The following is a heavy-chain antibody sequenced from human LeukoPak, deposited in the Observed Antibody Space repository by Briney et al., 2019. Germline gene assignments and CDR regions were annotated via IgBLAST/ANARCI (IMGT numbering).Heavy chain of an antibody. CDR2: IYYSGST. Sequence: SETLSLTCPVSAGSISSYYWSWVRQPPGKGLEWMGYIYYSGSTNYKPSLKSRVTISVDTSKNQFSLKLSSVTAADTAVYYCARHPGSSWSLPHWFDPWGQGTLVTVSS. V-gene: IGHV4-59*08. D-gene: IGHD6-13*01. CDR3: ARHPGSSWSLPHWFDP. CDR1: AGSISSYY. J-gene: IGHJ5*02.